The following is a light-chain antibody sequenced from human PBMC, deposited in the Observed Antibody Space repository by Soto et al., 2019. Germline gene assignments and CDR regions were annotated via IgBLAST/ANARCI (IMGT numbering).Light chain of an antibody. Sequence: EIVLTQSPGTLSLSPGERATLSCRASQSVSSSYLAWYQQKPGQAPRLLIYGTSNRATGIPVRFSGSGSGTDFTLTISRLEPEDFAVFYCQQYGSSPRTFGGGTQVEIK. CDR2: GTS. CDR1: QSVSSSY. J-gene: IGKJ4*01. CDR3: QQYGSSPRT. V-gene: IGKV3-20*01.